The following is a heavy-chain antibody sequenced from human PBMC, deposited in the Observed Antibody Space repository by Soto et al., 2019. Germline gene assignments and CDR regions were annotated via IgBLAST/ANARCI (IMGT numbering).Heavy chain of an antibody. CDR3: ARDSGVTESDY. V-gene: IGHV1-46*01. D-gene: IGHD2-21*02. CDR1: GYTSTSYY. Sequence: ASVKVSCKASGYTSTSYYMHWVRQAPGQGLEWMGIINPSGGSTSYAQKFQGRVTMTRDTSTSTVYMELSSLRSEDTAVYYCARDSGVTESDYWGQGTLVTVSS. CDR2: INPSGGST. J-gene: IGHJ4*02.